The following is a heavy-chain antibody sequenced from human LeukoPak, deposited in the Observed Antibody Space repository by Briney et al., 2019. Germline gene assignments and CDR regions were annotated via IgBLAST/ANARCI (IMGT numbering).Heavy chain of an antibody. CDR1: GFTFSSYA. J-gene: IGHJ4*02. V-gene: IGHV3-23*01. CDR2: ISGSGGST. Sequence: GGSLRLSCAASGFTFSSYAMSWVRQAPGKGLEWVSAISGSGGSTYYADSVKGRYTISRDNSKNTLYLQMNSLRAEDTAVYYCAKDRIQLWFSYYFDYWGQGTLVTVAS. CDR3: AKDRIQLWFSYYFDY. D-gene: IGHD5-18*01.